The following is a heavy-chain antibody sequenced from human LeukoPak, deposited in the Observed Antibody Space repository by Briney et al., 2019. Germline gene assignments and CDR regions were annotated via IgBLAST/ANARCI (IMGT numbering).Heavy chain of an antibody. D-gene: IGHD5-18*01. CDR2: INPNSGGT. CDR3: ARESRGYSYCYNY. CDR1: GYTFTGYY. V-gene: IGHV1-2*02. J-gene: IGHJ4*02. Sequence: ASVKVSCKASGYTFTGYYMLWVRQAPAQGLEGMGWINPNSGGTNYAQKFQGRVTMTRDTSTSTAYMELSRLRSDDTAVYYCARESRGYSYCYNYWGQGTLVTVSS.